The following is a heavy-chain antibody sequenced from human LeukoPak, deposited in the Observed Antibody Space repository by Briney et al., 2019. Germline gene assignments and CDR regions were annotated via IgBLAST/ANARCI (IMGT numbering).Heavy chain of an antibody. Sequence: GGSLRLSCGASGFLFSDYEMNWVRQAPGKGLEWISYISTRGGTMYYADSVEGRFTISRDNAKNALYLQMNSLRVEDTAFYYCVRDGYSYGYDFDYWGQGTLVAVSP. V-gene: IGHV3-48*03. D-gene: IGHD5-18*01. CDR3: VRDGYSYGYDFDY. CDR1: GFLFSDYE. CDR2: ISTRGGTM. J-gene: IGHJ4*02.